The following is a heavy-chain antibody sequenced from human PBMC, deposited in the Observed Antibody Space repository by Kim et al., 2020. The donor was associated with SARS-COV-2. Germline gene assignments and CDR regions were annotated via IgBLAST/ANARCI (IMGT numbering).Heavy chain of an antibody. CDR2: INHSGST. J-gene: IGHJ4*02. V-gene: IGHV4-34*01. D-gene: IGHD3-3*01. CDR1: SGSFSGYY. Sequence: SETLSLTCAVYSGSFSGYYWSWIRQPPGKGLEWIGEINHSGSTNYNPSLKSRVTISVDTSKNQFSLKLSSVTAADTAVYYCARGPDFWSGYHLDYWGQGTLVTVSS. CDR3: ARGPDFWSGYHLDY.